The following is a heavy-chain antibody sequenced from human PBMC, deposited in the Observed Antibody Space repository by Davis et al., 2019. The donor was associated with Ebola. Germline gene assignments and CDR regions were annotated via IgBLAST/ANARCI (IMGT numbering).Heavy chain of an antibody. D-gene: IGHD6-13*01. J-gene: IGHJ2*01. CDR2: IHNSGST. Sequence: PSETLSLTCAVYGGSFSGFYWHWLRQPPGKGLEWIGEIHNSGSTNYNPSLKSRVTISVDTSKNQFSLKLSSVTAADTAVYYCARRRAAAGSYFDLWGRGTLVTVSS. V-gene: IGHV4-34*01. CDR1: GGSFSGFY. CDR3: ARRRAAAGSYFDL.